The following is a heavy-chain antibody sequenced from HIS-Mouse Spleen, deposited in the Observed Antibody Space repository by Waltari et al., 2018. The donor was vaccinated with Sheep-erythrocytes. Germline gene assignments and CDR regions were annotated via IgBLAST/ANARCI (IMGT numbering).Heavy chain of an antibody. CDR3: TINWGADAFDI. CDR1: GFTFSNAW. Sequence: EVQLVESGGGLVKPGGSLRLSCAASGFTFSNAWMSWVRQAPGKGLEWVGRIKSKTDGGTTDYAAPVKGRVTSSRDDSKHTLYLQMNSLKTEDTAVYYCTINWGADAFDIWGQGTMVTVSS. V-gene: IGHV3-15*01. CDR2: IKSKTDGGTT. J-gene: IGHJ3*02. D-gene: IGHD7-27*01.